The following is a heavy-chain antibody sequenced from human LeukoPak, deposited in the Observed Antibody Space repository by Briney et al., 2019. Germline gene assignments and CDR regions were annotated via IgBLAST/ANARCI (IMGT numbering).Heavy chain of an antibody. D-gene: IGHD1-7*01. CDR2: IYHSGST. V-gene: IGHV4-38-2*02. J-gene: IGHJ4*02. Sequence: PSETLSLTCTVSGYSISSGYYWGWIRQPPGKGLEWIGSIYHSGSTYYNPSLKSRVTISVDTSKNQFSLKLSSVTAADTAVYYCARDGLELSLDYWGQGTLVTVSS. CDR3: ARDGLELSLDY. CDR1: GYSISSGYY.